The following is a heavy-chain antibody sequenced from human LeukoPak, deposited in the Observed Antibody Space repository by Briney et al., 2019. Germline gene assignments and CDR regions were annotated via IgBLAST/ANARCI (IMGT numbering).Heavy chain of an antibody. CDR3: ARGPPPYSSSWYRFDY. Sequence: ASVKVSCKASGYTFTSYGISWVRQAPGQGLEWMGCISAYNGNTNYAQKLQGRVTMTTDTSTSTAYMELRSLRSDDTAVYYCARGPPPYSSSWYRFDYWGQGTLVTVSS. V-gene: IGHV1-18*01. J-gene: IGHJ4*02. CDR1: GYTFTSYG. CDR2: ISAYNGNT. D-gene: IGHD6-13*01.